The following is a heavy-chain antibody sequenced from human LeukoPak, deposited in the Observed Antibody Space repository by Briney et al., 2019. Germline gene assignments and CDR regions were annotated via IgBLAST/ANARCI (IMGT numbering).Heavy chain of an antibody. CDR3: ARVVAVAGKAFDI. CDR1: GFTFSSYS. D-gene: IGHD6-19*01. Sequence: GGSLRLSCAASGFTFSSYSMNWVRQAPGKGLEWVSSISSSSSYIYYADSVKGRFTISRDNAKNSLYLQMNSLRAEDTAVYYCARVVAVAGKAFDIWGQGTMVTVSS. CDR2: ISSSSSYI. V-gene: IGHV3-21*01. J-gene: IGHJ3*02.